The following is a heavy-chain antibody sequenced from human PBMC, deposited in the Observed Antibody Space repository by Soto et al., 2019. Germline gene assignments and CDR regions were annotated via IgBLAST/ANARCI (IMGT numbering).Heavy chain of an antibody. CDR2: INPNSGGT. CDR3: ARASRLRYFDWLVSRYYFDY. Sequence: QVQLVQSGAEVKKPGASVKVSCKASGYTFTGYYMHWVRQAPGQGLEWMGWINPNSGGTNYAQKFQGWVTMTRDTSISPAYMELSRLRSDDTAVYYCARASRLRYFDWLVSRYYFDYWGQGTLVTVSS. CDR1: GYTFTGYY. D-gene: IGHD3-9*01. J-gene: IGHJ4*02. V-gene: IGHV1-2*04.